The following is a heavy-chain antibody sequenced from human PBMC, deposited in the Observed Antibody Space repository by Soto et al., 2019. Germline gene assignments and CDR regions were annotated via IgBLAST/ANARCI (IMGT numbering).Heavy chain of an antibody. CDR1: GFTFSSYG. V-gene: IGHV3-33*01. J-gene: IGHJ6*02. D-gene: IGHD3-16*02. CDR3: ARDHRYYDYVWGSYRYPPYYGMDV. Sequence: PGGSLRLSCAASGFTFSSYGTHWVRQAPGKGLEWVAVIWYDGSNKYYADSVKGRFTISRDNSKNTLYLQMNSLRAEDTAVYYCARDHRYYDYVWGSYRYPPYYGMDVWGQGTTVTVSS. CDR2: IWYDGSNK.